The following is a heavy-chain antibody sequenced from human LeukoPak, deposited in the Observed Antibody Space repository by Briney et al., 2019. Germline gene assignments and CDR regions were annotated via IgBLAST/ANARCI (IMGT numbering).Heavy chain of an antibody. Sequence: SETLSLTCTVPGGSISSYYWSWIRQPPGKGLEWIGYIYYSGSTNYNPSLKSRVPISVDTSKNQFSLKLSSVTAADTAVYYCARLGPGTYFDYWGQGTLVTVSS. CDR2: IYYSGST. V-gene: IGHV4-59*01. CDR3: ARLGPGTYFDY. D-gene: IGHD3-10*01. CDR1: GGSISSYY. J-gene: IGHJ4*02.